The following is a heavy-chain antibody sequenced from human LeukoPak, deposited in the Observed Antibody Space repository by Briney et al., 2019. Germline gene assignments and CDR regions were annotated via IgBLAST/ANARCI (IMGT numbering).Heavy chain of an antibody. J-gene: IGHJ4*02. Sequence: SETLSLTCAVYGGSFSGYYWSWIRQPPGKGLEWIGEINHSGGTNYNPSLKSRVTISVDTSKSQFSLKLSSVTAADTAVYYCARGTTYYYDSSGYFPSDYWGQGTLVTVSS. D-gene: IGHD3-22*01. V-gene: IGHV4-34*01. CDR1: GGSFSGYY. CDR2: INHSGGT. CDR3: ARGTTYYYDSSGYFPSDY.